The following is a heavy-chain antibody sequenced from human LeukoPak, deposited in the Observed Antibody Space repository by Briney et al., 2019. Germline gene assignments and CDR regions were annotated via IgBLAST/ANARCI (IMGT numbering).Heavy chain of an antibody. CDR2: INPNSGGT. D-gene: IGHD6-13*01. Sequence: ASVKVSCKASAYTFTSYGISWVRQAPGQGLEWMGWINPNSGGTNYAQKFQGRVTMTRDTSISTAYMELSRLRSDDTAVYYCARGQQQGTSDYWGQGTLVTVSS. CDR1: AYTFTSYG. CDR3: ARGQQQGTSDY. J-gene: IGHJ4*02. V-gene: IGHV1-2*02.